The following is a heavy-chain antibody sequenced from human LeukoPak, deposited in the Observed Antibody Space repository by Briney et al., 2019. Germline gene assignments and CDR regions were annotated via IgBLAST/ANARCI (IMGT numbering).Heavy chain of an antibody. CDR1: GFTFSSYA. CDR3: ARGYSEVGY. V-gene: IGHV3-30*01. Sequence: GGSLRLSCAASGFTFSSYAMHWVRQAPGKGLEWVAVISYDGSNKYYADSVKGRFTISRDNSKNTLYLQMNSLRAEDTAVYYCARGYSEVGYWGQGTLVTVSS. D-gene: IGHD2-15*01. J-gene: IGHJ4*02. CDR2: ISYDGSNK.